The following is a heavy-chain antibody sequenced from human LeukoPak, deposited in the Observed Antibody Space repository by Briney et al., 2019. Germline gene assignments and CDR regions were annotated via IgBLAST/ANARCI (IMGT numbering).Heavy chain of an antibody. CDR3: ARTDYFDSSGYKYYFDY. J-gene: IGHJ4*02. V-gene: IGHV4-61*02. CDR1: GGSISSGSYY. CDR2: IYTSGST. Sequence: ASETLSLTCTVSGGSISSGSYYWSWIRQPAGKGLEWIGRIYTSGSTNYNPSLKSRVTISVDTSKNQFSLKLSSVTAADTAVYYCARTDYFDSSGYKYYFDYWGPGTLVTVSS. D-gene: IGHD3-22*01.